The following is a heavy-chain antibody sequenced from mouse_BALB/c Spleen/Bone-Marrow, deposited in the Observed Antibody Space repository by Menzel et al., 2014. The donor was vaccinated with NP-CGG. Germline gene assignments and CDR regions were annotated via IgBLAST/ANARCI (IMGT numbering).Heavy chain of an antibody. Sequence: VQLQQSGAELMKPGASVKISCRATGYTFSSYWIEWVKQRPGHGLEWIGEILPGSGGTNYNEKFKGKATFTADTSSNTAYMQLNSLTSEDSAVYYCARSMDYWDQGTSVTVSS. V-gene: IGHV1-9*01. CDR3: ARSMDY. CDR2: ILPGSGGT. CDR1: GYTFSSYW. J-gene: IGHJ4*01.